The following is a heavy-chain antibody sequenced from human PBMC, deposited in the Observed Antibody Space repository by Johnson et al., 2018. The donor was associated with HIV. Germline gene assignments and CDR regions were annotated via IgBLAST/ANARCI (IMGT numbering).Heavy chain of an antibody. CDR1: GFTFSSYA. V-gene: IGHV3-30*14. D-gene: IGHD3-22*01. CDR2: ISYDGSNK. CDR3: ARAPPYYGGYSVSDAFDI. Sequence: QVQLVESGGGLVQPGGSLRLSCAASGFTFSSYAMHWVRQAPGKGLEWVAVISYDGSNKYYADSVKGRFTISRDNSKNTLYLQMNSLRPEDTAVYYCARAPPYYGGYSVSDAFDIWGQGTMVTVSS. J-gene: IGHJ3*02.